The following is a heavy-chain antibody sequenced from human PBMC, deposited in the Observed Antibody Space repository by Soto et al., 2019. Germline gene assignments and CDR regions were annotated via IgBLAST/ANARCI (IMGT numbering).Heavy chain of an antibody. D-gene: IGHD5-18*01. CDR3: ARDRLMATAGTARHYFGLDV. Sequence: SETLSLTCTVSGGSIRSGGYYWSWVRQNPRRGLEWIGNIYYSGNTYYNPSLKSRLTISVDTSKNQFSLNLSSVTAADTAVYYCARDRLMATAGTARHYFGLDVWGQGTTGTVSS. CDR1: GGSIRSGGYY. CDR2: IYYSGNT. V-gene: IGHV4-31*03. J-gene: IGHJ6*02.